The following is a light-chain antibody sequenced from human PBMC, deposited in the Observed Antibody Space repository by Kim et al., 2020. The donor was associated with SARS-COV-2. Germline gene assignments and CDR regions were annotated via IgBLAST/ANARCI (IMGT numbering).Light chain of an antibody. CDR2: DVS. V-gene: IGLV2-14*04. Sequence: GQSFTISCTGTSSDVGGYNYVYWYKQHPGKAPKLMIYDVSKRTSGVSNRFSGSKSGNTASLTISGLKAEDEADYYCSSYTSSSPWVFGGGTQLTVL. CDR3: SSYTSSSPWV. J-gene: IGLJ3*02. CDR1: SSDVGGYNY.